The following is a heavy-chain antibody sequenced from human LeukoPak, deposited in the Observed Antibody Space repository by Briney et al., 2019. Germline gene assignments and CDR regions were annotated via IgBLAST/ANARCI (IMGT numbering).Heavy chain of an antibody. CDR2: INHSGST. D-gene: IGHD5-18*01. V-gene: IGHV4-34*01. Sequence: SETLSLTCAVYGGSFSGYYWSWIRQPPGKGLEWIGEINHSGSTNYNPSLKSRVTISVDTYKNQCSLKLSSVTAADTAVYYCAGVGYSYGSAFDIWGQRTMVTVSS. CDR3: AGVGYSYGSAFDI. CDR1: GGSFSGYY. J-gene: IGHJ3*02.